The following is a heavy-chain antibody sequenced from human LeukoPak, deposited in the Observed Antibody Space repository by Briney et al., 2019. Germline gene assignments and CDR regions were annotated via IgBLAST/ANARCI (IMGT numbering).Heavy chain of an antibody. CDR2: IRYDGSIK. CDR3: AKFFTGEYVRAFDI. V-gene: IGHV3-30*02. CDR1: GFTFSNYG. J-gene: IGHJ3*02. D-gene: IGHD3-10*02. Sequence: GGSLRLSCAASGFTFSNYGMHWVRQAPGRGLEWVAFIRYDGSIKYYADSVKGRFTISRDNSKNTLYLQMNSLRAEDTAVYYCAKFFTGEYVRAFDIWGQGTMVTVSS.